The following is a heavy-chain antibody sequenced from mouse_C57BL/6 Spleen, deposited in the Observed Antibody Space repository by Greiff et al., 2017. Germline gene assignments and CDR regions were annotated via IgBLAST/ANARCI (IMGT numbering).Heavy chain of an antibody. Sequence: QVQLQQPGAELVRPGSSVKLSCKASGYTFTSYWMDWVKQRPGQGLEWIGNIYPSDSETHYNQKFKDKATLTVDKSSSTAYMQLSSLTSEDSAVYYCARSGYYYGSSPYAMDYWGQGTSVTVSS. D-gene: IGHD1-1*01. J-gene: IGHJ4*01. CDR3: ARSGYYYGSSPYAMDY. CDR2: IYPSDSET. CDR1: GYTFTSYW. V-gene: IGHV1-61*01.